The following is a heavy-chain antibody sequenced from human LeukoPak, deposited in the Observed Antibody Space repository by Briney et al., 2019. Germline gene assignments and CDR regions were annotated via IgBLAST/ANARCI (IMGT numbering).Heavy chain of an antibody. CDR2: ISSSSSYI. V-gene: IGHV3-21*01. J-gene: IGHJ4*02. D-gene: IGHD2-15*01. CDR1: GFTFSSYS. Sequence: GGSLRLSCAASGFTFSSYSMNWVRQAPGKGLEWVSSISSSSSYIYYADSVKGRFTISRDNAKSSLYLQMNSLRAEDTAVYYCAAGYCSGGSCSDYWGQGTLVTVSS. CDR3: AAGYCSGGSCSDY.